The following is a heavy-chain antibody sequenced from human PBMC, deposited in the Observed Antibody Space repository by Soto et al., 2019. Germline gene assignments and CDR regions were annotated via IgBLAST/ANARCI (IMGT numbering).Heavy chain of an antibody. J-gene: IGHJ4*02. V-gene: IGHV4-31*03. CDR2: MFYSRCT. Sequence: SETLSLTRTFSGASISSGRSYWKWIHQHPGKGLGWIGYMFYSRCTYYHPSLKSRVNISADTSKNQFSLRLTSVTPADTAVYYCARDNGYRHFDSWGQGTLVT. CDR1: GASISSGRSY. D-gene: IGHD5-12*01. CDR3: ARDNGYRHFDS.